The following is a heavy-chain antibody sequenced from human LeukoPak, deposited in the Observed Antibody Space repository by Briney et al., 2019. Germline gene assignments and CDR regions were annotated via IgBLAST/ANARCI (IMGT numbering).Heavy chain of an antibody. D-gene: IGHD3-16*01. CDR1: GFTFSDYY. CDR2: ISSRGSNI. CDR3: ARDWGSRGKFDI. Sequence: NPGGSLRLSCAASGFTFSDYYMSWIRQAPGKGLEWVSYISSRGSNIYYADSVKGRFTISRDNAKSSLYLQMNSLRAEDTAVYYCARDWGSRGKFDIWGQGTMVTVSS. V-gene: IGHV3-11*04. J-gene: IGHJ3*02.